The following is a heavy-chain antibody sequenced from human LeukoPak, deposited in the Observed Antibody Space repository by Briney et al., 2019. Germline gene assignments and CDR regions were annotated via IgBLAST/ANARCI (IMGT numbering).Heavy chain of an antibody. J-gene: IGHJ5*02. CDR3: ARRSSNTLANWFDP. Sequence: ASVKVSCRASGYTFTSYYMHWVRQAPGQGLEWMGIINPSGGSTSYAQKFQGRVTITADKSTSTAYMELSSLRSEDTAVYYCARRSSNTLANWFDPWGQGTLVTVSS. CDR2: INPSGGST. D-gene: IGHD6-13*01. V-gene: IGHV1-46*01. CDR1: GYTFTSYY.